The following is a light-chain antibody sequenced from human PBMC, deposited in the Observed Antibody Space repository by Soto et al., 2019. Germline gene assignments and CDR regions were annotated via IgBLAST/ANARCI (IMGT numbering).Light chain of an antibody. CDR3: SSYAGSNTLV. V-gene: IGLV2-8*01. CDR2: EVT. J-gene: IGLJ2*01. Sequence: QSALTQPPSASVSPGQSVTISCAGSGSDIAVYDFVSWYQQHPGTAPKLIIYEVTKRPSGVPDRFSGSKSASTASLTVSGLQAEDEADYYCSSYAGSNTLVFGGGTKLTVL. CDR1: GSDIAVYDF.